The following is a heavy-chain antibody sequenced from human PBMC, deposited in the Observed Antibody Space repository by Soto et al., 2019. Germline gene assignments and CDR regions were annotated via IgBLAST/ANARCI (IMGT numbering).Heavy chain of an antibody. J-gene: IGHJ5*01. Sequence: QVQWVESGGGVVQPGGSRTLSCVAAGLTFRLYCMHWVRQAPGKGLEWVAAVSHEAKNKWYGDSVQGRFTITRDNSKNTVFLQMTNLRTEDTAVYYCARGREVAALQDSWGQGIVVAVSS. D-gene: IGHD4-4*01. CDR1: GLTFRLYC. V-gene: IGHV3-30*03. CDR2: VSHEAKNK. CDR3: ARGREVAALQDS.